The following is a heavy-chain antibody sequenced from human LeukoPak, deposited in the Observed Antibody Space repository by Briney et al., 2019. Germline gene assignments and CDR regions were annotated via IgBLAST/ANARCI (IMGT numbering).Heavy chain of an antibody. CDR2: ISSSSSYI. V-gene: IGHV3-21*01. CDR3: ASEGGITMIVVAPDAFDI. D-gene: IGHD3-22*01. Sequence: GGSLRLSCAASGFTFCSYSMNWVRQAPGKGLEWVSSISSSSSYIYYADSVKGRFTISRDNAKNSLYLQMNSLRAEDTAVYYCASEGGITMIVVAPDAFDIWGQGTMVTVSS. J-gene: IGHJ3*02. CDR1: GFTFCSYS.